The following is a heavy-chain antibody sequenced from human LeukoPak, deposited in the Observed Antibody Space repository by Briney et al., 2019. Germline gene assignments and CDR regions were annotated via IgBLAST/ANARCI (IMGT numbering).Heavy chain of an antibody. J-gene: IGHJ4*02. CDR1: GFTFSTYS. V-gene: IGHV3-21*01. CDR2: ISSSSSYI. D-gene: IGHD1-26*01. CDR3: ASTSGSYYPYYSDY. Sequence: GGSLRLSCAASGFTFSTYSMNWVRQAPGKGLEWVSSISSSSSYIYYADSMKGRFTISRDDAKNSLYLQMNSLRAEDTAVYYGASTSGSYYPYYSDYWGQGTLVTVSS.